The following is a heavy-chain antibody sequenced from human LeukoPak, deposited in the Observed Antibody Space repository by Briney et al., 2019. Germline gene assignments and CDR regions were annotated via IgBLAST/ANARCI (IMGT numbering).Heavy chain of an antibody. J-gene: IGHJ5*02. CDR2: INSDGSST. D-gene: IGHD2-2*01. CDR3: ARVRYCSSTRCYNWFDP. CDR1: GFTFSSYW. Sequence: GGSLRLSCAASGFTFSSYWMHWVRQAPGKGRVWVSRINSDGSSTSYADSVKGRFTISRDNANNTLYLQMNSLRAEDTAVYYCARVRYCSSTRCYNWFDPWGQGTLVTVSS. V-gene: IGHV3-74*01.